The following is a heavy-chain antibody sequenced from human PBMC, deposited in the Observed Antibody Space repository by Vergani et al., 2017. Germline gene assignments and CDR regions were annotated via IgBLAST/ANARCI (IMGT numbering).Heavy chain of an antibody. Sequence: EVQLVETGGGLIQPGGSLRLSCAASGFTFSSYAMSWVRQAPGKGLEWVSAISGSGGSTYYADSVKGRFTISRDNSKNTLYLQMNSLRAEDTAVYYCAKPHYSSSWYGVDYWGQGTLVTVSS. CDR3: AKPHYSSSWYGVDY. D-gene: IGHD6-13*01. V-gene: IGHV3-23*04. CDR2: ISGSGGST. CDR1: GFTFSSYA. J-gene: IGHJ4*02.